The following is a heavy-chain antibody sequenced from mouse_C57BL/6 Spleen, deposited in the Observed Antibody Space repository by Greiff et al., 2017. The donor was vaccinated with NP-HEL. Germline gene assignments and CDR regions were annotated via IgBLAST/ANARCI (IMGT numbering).Heavy chain of an antibody. CDR3: AREGRTGKGDY. CDR2: INPGSGGT. J-gene: IGHJ2*01. CDR1: GYAFTNYL. V-gene: IGHV1-54*01. Sequence: VQLQQSGAELVRPGTSVKVSCKASGYAFTNYLIEWVKQRPGQGLEWIGVINPGSGGTNYNEKFKGKATLTADKSSSTSYMQLSSQTSEDSAVYCCAREGRTGKGDYWGQGTTLTVSS. D-gene: IGHD4-1*01.